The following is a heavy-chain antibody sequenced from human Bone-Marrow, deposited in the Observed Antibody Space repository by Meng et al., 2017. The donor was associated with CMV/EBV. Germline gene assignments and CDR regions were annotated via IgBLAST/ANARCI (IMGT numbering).Heavy chain of an antibody. V-gene: IGHV1-8*02. Sequence: ASVKVSCKASGDTFTTFTINWVRQATGQGLEWMGWMNPNSGNTGYAQKFQGRVSMTRDTSISTAYMELSSLRSEDTAVYYCARTQIAVEAGGRKTTYYYYGLDVWGQGTTVTVSS. CDR2: MNPNSGNT. CDR3: ARTQIAVEAGGRKTTYYYYGLDV. J-gene: IGHJ6*02. D-gene: IGHD6-13*01. CDR1: GDTFTTFT.